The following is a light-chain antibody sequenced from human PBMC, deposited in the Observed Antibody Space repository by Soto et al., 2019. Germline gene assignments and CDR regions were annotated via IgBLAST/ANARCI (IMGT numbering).Light chain of an antibody. CDR2: GAS. J-gene: IGKJ1*01. V-gene: IGKV3-20*01. CDR3: QQYGSSGT. Sequence: EFVFTHSPGTLSLSPLERATLSFRASQSVSNNYLAWYQQKPGQAPRLLIYGASNRATGIPDRFSGSGSGTDFTLTISRLEPEDFAVYYCQQYGSSGTFGQGTKVDIK. CDR1: QSVSNNY.